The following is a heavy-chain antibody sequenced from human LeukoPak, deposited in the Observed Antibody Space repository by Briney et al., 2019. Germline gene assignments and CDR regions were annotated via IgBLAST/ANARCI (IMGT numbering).Heavy chain of an antibody. D-gene: IGHD3-10*01. V-gene: IGHV1-46*01. J-gene: IGHJ5*02. CDR3: AREKGYYGSGEEFDP. CDR1: GYTFTSYY. CDR2: INPSGGST. Sequence: GASVTVSCKASGYTFTSYYMHWVRQAPGQGLEWMGIINPSGGSTSYAQKFQGRVTMTRDTSTSTVYMELSSLRSEDTAVYYCAREKGYYGSGEEFDPWGQGTLVTVSS.